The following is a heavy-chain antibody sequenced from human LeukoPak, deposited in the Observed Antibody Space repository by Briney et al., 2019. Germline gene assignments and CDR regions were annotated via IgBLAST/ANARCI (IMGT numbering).Heavy chain of an antibody. V-gene: IGHV4-59*11. CDR1: GGSISSHY. D-gene: IGHD3-3*01. CDR2: IYYNWST. J-gene: IGHJ6*03. CDR3: VRGTYYDFWSGFQPLGYYYMDV. Sequence: SETLSLTCTVSGGSISSHYWSWIRQPPGEGLEWNGYIYYNWSTNYNPSLKSRVTISVDTSKNQFSLKLSSVTAADTAVYYCVRGTYYDFWSGFQPLGYYYMDVWGKGTTVTVSS.